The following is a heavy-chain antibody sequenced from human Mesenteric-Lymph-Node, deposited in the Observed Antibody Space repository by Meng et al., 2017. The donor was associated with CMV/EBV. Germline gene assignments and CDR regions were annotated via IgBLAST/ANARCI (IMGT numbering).Heavy chain of an antibody. CDR1: GGSVNSGNYY. V-gene: IGHV4-61*01. CDR2: IYYSGST. D-gene: IGHD6-6*01. Sequence: SETLSLTCTVSGGSVNSGNYYWSWIRQPPGKGLEWIAYIYYSGSTNYNPSLKSRVTISLDTSKNQFSLKLSSMTAADTGVYYCARVGVGIAAAYWGQGTLVTVSS. CDR3: ARVGVGIAAAY. J-gene: IGHJ4*01.